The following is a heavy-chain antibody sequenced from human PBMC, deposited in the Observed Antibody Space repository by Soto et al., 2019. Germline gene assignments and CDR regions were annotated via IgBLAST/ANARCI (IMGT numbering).Heavy chain of an antibody. Sequence: GGSLSLSCADSGFTFSNAWINWVRQAPGKGLEWVGRIKSKIHGGTTDFAAPVKGRFAISRDDSKNAAYMEMNSLKIEDTAVYYCSTDSYSDLTVVRLDNWXHGILVTVSS. V-gene: IGHV3-15*07. CDR1: GFTFSNAW. CDR3: STDSYSDLTVVRLDN. J-gene: IGHJ4*01. D-gene: IGHD3-22*01. CDR2: IKSKIHGGTT.